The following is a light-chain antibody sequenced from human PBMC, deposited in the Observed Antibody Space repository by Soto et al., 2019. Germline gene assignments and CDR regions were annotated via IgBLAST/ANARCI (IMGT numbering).Light chain of an antibody. J-gene: IGKJ2*01. V-gene: IGKV1-5*01. Sequence: DIQMTQSPSTLSASVGDRVTITCRASQRISSWLAWYQQRPREAPKLLIYGASSLESGVPSRFSGSGSGTEFTLTISSLQPTDFATYYCQQYATSSPTFGQGTKLEI. CDR1: QRISSW. CDR2: GAS. CDR3: QQYATSSPT.